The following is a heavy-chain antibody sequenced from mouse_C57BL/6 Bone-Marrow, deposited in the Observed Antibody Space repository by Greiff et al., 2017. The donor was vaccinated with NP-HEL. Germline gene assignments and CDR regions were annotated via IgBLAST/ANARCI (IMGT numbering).Heavy chain of an antibody. CDR3: ARGTTVVDWYFDV. J-gene: IGHJ1*03. V-gene: IGHV1-72*01. CDR1: GYTFTSYW. D-gene: IGHD1-1*01. Sequence: QVQLQQPGAELVKPGASVKLSCKASGYTFTSYWMHWVKQRPGRGLEWIGRIDPNSGGTKYNEKFKSKATLTVDKSSSTAYMQLSSRTSEDSAVYYYARGTTVVDWYFDVWGKGTTVTVSS. CDR2: IDPNSGGT.